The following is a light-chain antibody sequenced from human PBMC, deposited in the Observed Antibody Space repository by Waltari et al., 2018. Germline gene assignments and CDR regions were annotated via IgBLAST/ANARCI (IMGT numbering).Light chain of an antibody. CDR1: QSVSSN. V-gene: IGKV3-15*01. J-gene: IGKJ4*01. CDR3: QQYNNWPPLT. CDR2: GAS. Sequence: EIVMTQSPGTLSVSPGERATLSCRASQSVSSNLAWYQQKPGQAPRLLIYGASTRATGIPARFSGSGSGTEFTLTISSLQSEDFAVYHCQQYNNWPPLTFGGGTKVEIK.